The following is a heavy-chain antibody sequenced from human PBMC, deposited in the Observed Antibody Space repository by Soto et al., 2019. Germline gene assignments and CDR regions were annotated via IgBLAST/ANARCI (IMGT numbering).Heavy chain of an antibody. V-gene: IGHV1-2*02. CDR1: GYPFTENQ. J-gene: IGHJ5*02. Sequence: ASVKVSCKASGYPFTENQIHWLRRAPGQRLEWMGRIDPKRGDTTFAQTYQGRVTMTRDTSSNTVYMELTRLTSDDTAIYYCARRQLRDYIRWSFDPWGQGTLVTVSS. D-gene: IGHD3-16*01. CDR3: ARRQLRDYIRWSFDP. CDR2: IDPKRGDT.